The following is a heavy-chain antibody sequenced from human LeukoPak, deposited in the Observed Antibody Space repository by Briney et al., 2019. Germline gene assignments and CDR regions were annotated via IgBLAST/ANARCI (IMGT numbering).Heavy chain of an antibody. CDR1: GFTFSSYS. CDR3: ARGRILWFNLRGNGMDG. CDR2: ISSSSSTI. Sequence: GGSLRLSCAASGFTFSSYSMNWVRQAPGKGLEWVSYISSSSSTIYYADSVKGRITISRDNAKNSLYLQMNSLRAEDTAVYYCARGRILWFNLRGNGMDGWGQGTTVTVSS. D-gene: IGHD3-10*01. V-gene: IGHV3-48*01. J-gene: IGHJ6*02.